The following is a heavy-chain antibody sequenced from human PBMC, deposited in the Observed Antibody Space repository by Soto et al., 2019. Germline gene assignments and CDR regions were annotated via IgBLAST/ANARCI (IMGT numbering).Heavy chain of an antibody. V-gene: IGHV1-2*04. CDR2: INPNSGGT. Sequence: ASVKVSCKASGYTFTGYYMHWVRQAPGQGLEWMGWINPNSGGTNYAQKFQGWVTMTRDTSTSTVYMELSSLRSEDTAVYYCARDSRYCSSTSCYPSYYMDVWGKGTTVTVSS. CDR1: GYTFTGYY. J-gene: IGHJ6*03. D-gene: IGHD2-2*01. CDR3: ARDSRYCSSTSCYPSYYMDV.